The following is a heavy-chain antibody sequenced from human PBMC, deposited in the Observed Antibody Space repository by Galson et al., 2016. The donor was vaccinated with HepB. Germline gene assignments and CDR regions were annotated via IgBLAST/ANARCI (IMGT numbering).Heavy chain of an antibody. CDR3: ERGPGYYSASGRPWDYNPMDV. CDR2: IYTAGNT. J-gene: IGHJ6*02. V-gene: IGHV3-53*01. Sequence: SLRLSCAVSGFSVSTNYMSWVRQAPGKGLEWVSIIYTAGNTYYTDSVKGRFTISRDNAQNTLYLQMTSLTGEDTSVYYCERGPGYYSASGRPWDYNPMDVRCQGTTVIVSS. D-gene: IGHD3-10*01. CDR1: GFSVSTNY.